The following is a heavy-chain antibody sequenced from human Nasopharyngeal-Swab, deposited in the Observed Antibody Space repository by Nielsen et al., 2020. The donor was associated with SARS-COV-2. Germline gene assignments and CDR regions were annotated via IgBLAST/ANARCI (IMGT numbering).Heavy chain of an antibody. CDR2: ISSNGGST. Sequence: GESLKISCSASGFTFSSYAMHWVRQAPGKGLEYVSAISSNGGSTYYADSVKGRFTISRDNSKNTLYLQMSSLRAEDTAVYYCARDKLGGGLGYYYGMDVWGQETTVTVSS. CDR3: ARDKLGGGLGYYYGMDV. CDR1: GFTFSSYA. D-gene: IGHD1-26*01. V-gene: IGHV3-64D*06. J-gene: IGHJ6*02.